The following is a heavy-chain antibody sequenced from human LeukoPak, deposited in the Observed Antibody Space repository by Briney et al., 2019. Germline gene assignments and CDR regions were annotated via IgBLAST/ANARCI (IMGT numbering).Heavy chain of an antibody. J-gene: IGHJ2*01. Sequence: GASVKVSCKSSGYTFTIYGIIWVRQAPGQGLEWMGWISGYNDNTKYTQKLQGRGTMTTDTSTSTAYMELRSLRPDDTAVYYCATESYGGNWYFDLWGRGTLVTVSS. D-gene: IGHD1-26*01. CDR1: GYTFTIYG. CDR2: ISGYNDNT. V-gene: IGHV1-18*01. CDR3: ATESYGGNWYFDL.